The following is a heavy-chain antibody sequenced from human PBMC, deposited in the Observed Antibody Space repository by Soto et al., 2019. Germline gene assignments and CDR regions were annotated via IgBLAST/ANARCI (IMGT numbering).Heavy chain of an antibody. D-gene: IGHD3-3*01. J-gene: IGHJ6*03. CDR2: ISGSGGST. V-gene: IGHV3-23*01. Sequence: GGSLRLSCAASGFTFSSYAMSWVRQAPGKGLEWVSAISGSGGSTYYADSVKGRFTISRDNSKNTLYLQMNSLRAEDTAVYYCAGNYDFWSGYPPSYYYYYMDVWGKGTTVTVSS. CDR1: GFTFSSYA. CDR3: AGNYDFWSGYPPSYYYYYMDV.